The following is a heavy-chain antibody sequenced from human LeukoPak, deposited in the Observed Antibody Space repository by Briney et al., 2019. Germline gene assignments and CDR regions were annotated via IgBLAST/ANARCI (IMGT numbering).Heavy chain of an antibody. CDR1: GYTFTGYY. V-gene: IGHV1-2*02. Sequence: ASVKVSCKASGYTFTGYYMHWVRQAPGPGLEWMGWINPNSGGTNYAQKFQGRVTMTRDTSISTAYMELSRLRSDDTAVYYCATAILKYFDWLYSGYGMDVWGQGTTVTVSS. J-gene: IGHJ6*02. D-gene: IGHD3-9*01. CDR3: ATAILKYFDWLYSGYGMDV. CDR2: INPNSGGT.